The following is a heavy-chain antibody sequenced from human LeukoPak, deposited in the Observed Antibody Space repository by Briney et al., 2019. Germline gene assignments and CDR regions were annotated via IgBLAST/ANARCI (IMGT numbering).Heavy chain of an antibody. D-gene: IGHD6-19*01. J-gene: IGHJ6*02. Sequence: SETLSLTCKVPGGSIGSSRFYWGWIRQPPGKGLEWIWSIYYPESTHYNPSLESRVTISVDTTKYQFSLTLSSVTATDTAVYYCVRHVSSGWDYYNGLDVWGQGTTVTVSS. CDR3: VRHVSSGWDYYNGLDV. CDR2: IYYPEST. CDR1: GGSIGSSRFY. V-gene: IGHV4-39*01.